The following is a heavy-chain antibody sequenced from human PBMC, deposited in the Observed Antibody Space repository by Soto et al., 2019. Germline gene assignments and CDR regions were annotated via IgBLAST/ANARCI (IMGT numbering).Heavy chain of an antibody. CDR2: ISYDGSNK. Sequence: HPGGSLRLSCAASGFTFSSYAMHWVRQAPGKGLEWVAVISYDGSNKYYADSVKGRFTISRDNSENTLYLQMNSLRAEDTAVYYCAREIVVVVAATRYNWFDPWGQGTLVTVSS. J-gene: IGHJ5*02. V-gene: IGHV3-30-3*01. CDR1: GFTFSSYA. D-gene: IGHD2-15*01. CDR3: AREIVVVVAATRYNWFDP.